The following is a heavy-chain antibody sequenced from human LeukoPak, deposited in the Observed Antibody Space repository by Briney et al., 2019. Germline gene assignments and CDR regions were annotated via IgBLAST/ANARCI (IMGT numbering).Heavy chain of an antibody. D-gene: IGHD4-23*01. CDR2: IIPIFGKA. J-gene: IGHJ4*02. Sequence: GASVNVSCKASGGTFSSYAISWVRQAPGQGLEWMGGIIPIFGKANYAQKFQGRVPITADESTSTAYMELSSLRSEDTAVYYCARGNGGNYYFDYWGQGTLVTVSS. CDR3: ARGNGGNYYFDY. CDR1: GGTFSSYA. V-gene: IGHV1-69*13.